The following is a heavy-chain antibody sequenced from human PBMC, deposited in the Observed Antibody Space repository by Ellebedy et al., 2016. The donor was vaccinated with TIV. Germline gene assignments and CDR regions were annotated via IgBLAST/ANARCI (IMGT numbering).Heavy chain of an antibody. CDR1: GFTFSSYW. J-gene: IGHJ4*02. CDR3: ARYTMTTAGDY. D-gene: IGHD3-3*01. V-gene: IGHV3-74*01. Sequence: GESLKISXAASGFTFSSYWIHWVRQAPGEGLVWVSRIRSDGNYISYADSVNGRFTISGDNAKNTVYLQMNSLRAEDTAVYFCARYTMTTAGDYWGQGTLVTVSS. CDR2: IRSDGNYI.